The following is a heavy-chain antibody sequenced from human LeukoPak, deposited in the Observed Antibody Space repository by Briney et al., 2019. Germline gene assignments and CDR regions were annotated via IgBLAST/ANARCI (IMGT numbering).Heavy chain of an antibody. CDR2: ISGSGGST. CDR3: AKDRSGYSYGWYY. CDR1: GFTFSSYA. Sequence: GGSLRLSCATSGFTFSSYAISWVRQAPGKGLEWVPAISGSGGSTYYADSVKGRFTISRDNSKNTLYLQMNSLRAEDTAVYYCAKDRSGYSYGWYYWGQGTLVTVSS. J-gene: IGHJ4*02. V-gene: IGHV3-23*01. D-gene: IGHD5-18*01.